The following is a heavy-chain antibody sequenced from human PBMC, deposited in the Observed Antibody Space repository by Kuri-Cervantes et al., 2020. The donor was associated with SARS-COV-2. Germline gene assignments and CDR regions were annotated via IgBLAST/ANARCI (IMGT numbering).Heavy chain of an antibody. CDR3: ARATRRNYCYGMDV. CDR1: GGSFSGYY. CDR2: INHSGST. V-gene: IGHV4-34*01. J-gene: IGHJ6*02. Sequence: SETLSLTCAVYGGSFSGYYWSWIRQPPGKGLEWIGEINHSGSTNYNPSLKSRVTISVDTSKNQFSLKLSSVTAADTAVYYCARATRRNYCYGMDVWGQGTTVTV.